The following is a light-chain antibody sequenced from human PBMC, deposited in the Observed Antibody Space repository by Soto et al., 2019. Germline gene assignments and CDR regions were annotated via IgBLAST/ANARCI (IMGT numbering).Light chain of an antibody. J-gene: IGLJ2*01. CDR3: ATWDDSLNVV. Sequence: QSVLTQSPSASGTPGQRVSISCSGSTSNIGTHTVNWYQHVPGTAPKLLIYSDNQRPSAVPGRFSGSKSGTSASLAISGLLSEEEADYYCATWDDSLNVVCGGGTKLTVL. CDR1: TSNIGTHT. V-gene: IGLV1-44*01. CDR2: SDN.